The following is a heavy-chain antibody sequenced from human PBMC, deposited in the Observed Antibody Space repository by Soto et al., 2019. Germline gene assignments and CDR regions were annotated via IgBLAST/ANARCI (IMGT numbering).Heavy chain of an antibody. Sequence: PSETLSLTCTVSGGSISSSSYYWGWIRQPPGKGLEWIGSIYYSGSTYYNPSLKSRVTISVDTSKNQFSLKLSSVTAADTAVYYCARRTTYYDYIWGSYRYDYWGQGTLVTVSS. CDR2: IYYSGST. CDR1: GGSISSSSYY. CDR3: ARRTTYYDYIWGSYRYDY. J-gene: IGHJ4*02. D-gene: IGHD3-16*02. V-gene: IGHV4-39*01.